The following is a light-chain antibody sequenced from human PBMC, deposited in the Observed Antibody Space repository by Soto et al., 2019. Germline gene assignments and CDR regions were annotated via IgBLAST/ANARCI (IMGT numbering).Light chain of an antibody. Sequence: DIQMTQSPSSLSASVGDRVTITCRASQSLSSYLNWYQQKPGKAPQLLIYAASSLQSGVASRFSGSGSGTEFSLSITSLQPEDVATDYCYQSDSPPWTLGHGTKVDI. CDR1: QSLSSY. CDR2: AAS. V-gene: IGKV1-39*01. CDR3: YQSDSPPWT. J-gene: IGKJ1*01.